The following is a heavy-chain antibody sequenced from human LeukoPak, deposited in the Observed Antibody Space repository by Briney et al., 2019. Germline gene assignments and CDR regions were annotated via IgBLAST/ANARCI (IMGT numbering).Heavy chain of an antibody. CDR1: GGSISSYY. Sequence: SETLSLTCTVPGGSISSYYWSWIRQPPGKGLEWIGYIYYSGSTNYNPSLKSRVTISVDTSKNQFSLKLSSVTAADTAVYYCARGYSRHYDFWSGSDYYFDYWGQGTLVTVSS. J-gene: IGHJ4*02. V-gene: IGHV4-59*12. CDR2: IYYSGST. CDR3: ARGYSRHYDFWSGSDYYFDY. D-gene: IGHD3-3*01.